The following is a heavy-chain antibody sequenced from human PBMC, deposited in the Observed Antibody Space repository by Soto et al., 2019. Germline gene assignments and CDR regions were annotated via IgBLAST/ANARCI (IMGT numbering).Heavy chain of an antibody. CDR3: ARRAITMILEEYYFDY. Sequence: QVQLVESGGGVVQPGRSLRLSCAASGFTFSNYAMHWVRQAPGKGLEWVAVISYDGTNKYYADSVKGRFTISRDSSKSTLYLQMTSLRADDTAVYYRARRAITMILEEYYFDYWGQGTLVTVSS. CDR2: ISYDGTNK. J-gene: IGHJ4*02. CDR1: GFTFSNYA. V-gene: IGHV3-30*03. D-gene: IGHD3-22*01.